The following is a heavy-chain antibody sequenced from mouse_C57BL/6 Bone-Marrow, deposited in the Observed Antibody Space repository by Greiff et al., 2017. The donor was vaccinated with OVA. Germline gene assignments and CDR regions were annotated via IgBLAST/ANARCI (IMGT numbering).Heavy chain of an antibody. Sequence: DVKLVESGGGLVKPGGSLKLSCAASGFTFSSYTMSWVRQTPEKRLEWVATISGGGGNTYYPDSVKGRFTISRDNAKNTLYLQMSSLRSEDTALYYCARPVYYYGPAWFAYWGQGTLVTVSA. CDR1: GFTFSSYT. D-gene: IGHD1-1*01. V-gene: IGHV5-9*01. J-gene: IGHJ3*01. CDR2: ISGGGGNT. CDR3: ARPVYYYGPAWFAY.